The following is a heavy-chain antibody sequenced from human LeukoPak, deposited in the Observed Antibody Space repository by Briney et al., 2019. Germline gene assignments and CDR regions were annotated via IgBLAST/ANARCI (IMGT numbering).Heavy chain of an antibody. J-gene: IGHJ4*02. CDR2: ISYDGSNK. D-gene: IGHD6-19*01. CDR1: GFTFSTYT. V-gene: IGHV3-30-3*01. CDR3: ARVSVAGYYSDY. Sequence: HPGGSLRLSCAASGFTFSTYTMHWVRQAPGKGLEWVAVISYDGSNKHYADSVKGRFTISRDNSKNTLYLQMNSLRAEDTAVYYCARVSVAGYYSDYWGQGTLVTVSS.